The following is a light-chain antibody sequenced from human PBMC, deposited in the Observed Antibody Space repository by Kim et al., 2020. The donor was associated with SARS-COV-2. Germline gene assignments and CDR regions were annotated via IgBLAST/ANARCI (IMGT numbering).Light chain of an antibody. CDR3: QVWDSSTGV. CDR2: GDS. V-gene: IGLV3-9*01. Sequence: SGALGQTARITCGGNNIGTKNVHWFQQKPGQAPVLVICGDSNRPSGIPERFSGSNSGNTATLTISRAQPGDETDYYCQVWDSSTGVFGGGTQLTVL. J-gene: IGLJ3*02. CDR1: NIGTKN.